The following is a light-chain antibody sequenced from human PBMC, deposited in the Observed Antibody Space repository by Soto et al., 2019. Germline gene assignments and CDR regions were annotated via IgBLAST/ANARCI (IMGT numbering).Light chain of an antibody. Sequence: DIQMTQSPSTLSASLGDRVTITCRASRAISDWLAWYQQRPGKAPKLLIYRASRLESGVPSRFSGSGSGTEFTLTISCLQPDDFATYYCQQYNTFSFTFGQGTKLEI. CDR3: QQYNTFSFT. CDR2: RAS. V-gene: IGKV1-5*03. J-gene: IGKJ2*01. CDR1: RAISDW.